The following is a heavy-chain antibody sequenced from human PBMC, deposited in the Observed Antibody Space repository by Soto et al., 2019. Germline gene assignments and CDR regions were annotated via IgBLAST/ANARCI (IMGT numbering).Heavy chain of an antibody. CDR3: ARINWSGGSWYYFDY. V-gene: IGHV4-61*01. J-gene: IGHJ4*02. Sequence: SETLSLTCTVSGGSVSSNSYYWSWIRQPPGKGLEWIGYIYHSGSTSYNPSLKSRVTISVDTSKNQFSLKLNSVTAADTAVFYCARINWSGGSWYYFDYWGQGTPVTVSS. D-gene: IGHD6-13*01. CDR1: GGSVSSNSYY. CDR2: IYHSGST.